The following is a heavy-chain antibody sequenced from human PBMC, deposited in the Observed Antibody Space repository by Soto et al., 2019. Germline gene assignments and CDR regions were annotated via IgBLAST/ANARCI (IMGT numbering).Heavy chain of an antibody. CDR3: AGVGGTVTADY. Sequence: QVQLVESGGGVVQPGRSLRLSCAASGFAFSAYGMHWVRQAPGKGLEWVAMIYYDGSNKYYADSVKGRFTISRDNSKNSLYLQMSSLRAEDTALYDCAGVGGTVTADYWGQGTLVTVPS. CDR1: GFAFSAYG. D-gene: IGHD4-17*01. J-gene: IGHJ4*02. V-gene: IGHV3-33*01. CDR2: IYYDGSNK.